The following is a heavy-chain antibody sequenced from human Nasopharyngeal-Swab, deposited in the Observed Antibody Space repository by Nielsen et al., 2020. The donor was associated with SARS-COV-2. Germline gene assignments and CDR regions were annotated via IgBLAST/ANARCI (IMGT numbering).Heavy chain of an antibody. CDR3: ARVGFFEKDAFDI. CDR1: GGSFSGYY. D-gene: IGHD5-12*01. Sequence: GSLRLSCAVYGGSFSGYYWSWIRQPPGKGLEWIGSIYYSGSTYYNPSLKSRVTISVDTSKNQFSLKLSSVTAADTAVYYCARVGFFEKDAFDIWGQGTMVTVSS. V-gene: IGHV4-34*01. J-gene: IGHJ3*02. CDR2: IYYSGST.